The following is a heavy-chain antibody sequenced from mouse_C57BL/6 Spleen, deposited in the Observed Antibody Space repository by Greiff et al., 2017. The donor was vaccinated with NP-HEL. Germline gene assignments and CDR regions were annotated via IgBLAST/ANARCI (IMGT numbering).Heavy chain of an antibody. Sequence: EVMLVESGAELVKPGASVKLSCTASGFNIKDYYMHWVKQRTEQGLEWIGRIDPEDGETKYAPKFQGKATITADTSSNTAYLQLSSLTSEDTAVYYCALYSNYVDYAMDYWGQGTSVTVSS. D-gene: IGHD2-5*01. J-gene: IGHJ4*01. CDR3: ALYSNYVDYAMDY. CDR2: IDPEDGET. CDR1: GFNIKDYY. V-gene: IGHV14-2*01.